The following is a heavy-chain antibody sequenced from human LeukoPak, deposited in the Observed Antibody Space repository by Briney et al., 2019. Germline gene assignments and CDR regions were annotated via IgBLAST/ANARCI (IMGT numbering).Heavy chain of an antibody. CDR1: GFTFSSYA. J-gene: IGHJ4*02. V-gene: IGHV3-23*01. Sequence: PGGSLRLSCAASGFTFSSYAMSWVRQAPGKGLEWVSAISGSGGSTYYADSVKGRFTISRDNSKNTLYLQMNSLRAEDTAVNYCAKDRIPYKYYFDYWGQGTLVTVSS. CDR3: AKDRIPYKYYFDY. CDR2: ISGSGGST. D-gene: IGHD5-18*01.